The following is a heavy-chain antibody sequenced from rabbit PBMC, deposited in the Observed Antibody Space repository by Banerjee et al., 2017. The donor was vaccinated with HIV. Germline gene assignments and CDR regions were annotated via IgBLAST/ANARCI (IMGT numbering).Heavy chain of an antibody. D-gene: IGHD7-1*01. Sequence: QEQLVESGGGLVQPEGSLTLTCKASGFTLSSSDYMCWVRQAPGKGLEWIGCIVAGSSGSTYYASWAKGRFTISKPSSTTVTLQMTSLTAADTATYFCARDEEYYAGYAGYGWATFYYFNLWGPGTLVTVS. CDR3: ARDEEYYAGYAGYGWATFYYFNL. CDR2: IVAGSSGST. CDR1: GFTLSSSDY. V-gene: IGHV1S45*01. J-gene: IGHJ4*01.